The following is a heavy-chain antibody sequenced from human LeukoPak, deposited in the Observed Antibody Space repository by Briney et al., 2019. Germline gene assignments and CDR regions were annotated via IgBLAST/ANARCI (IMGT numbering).Heavy chain of an antibody. CDR2: INTDGTGT. Sequence: GGSLRLSCAASGFTFSNHWMHWVRQAPGEGLVWVSRINTDGTGTVYADSVKGRFTISRDNAKNSLYLQMNSLRAEDTAVYYCARDSSGYYAHDAFDIWGQGTMVTVSS. J-gene: IGHJ3*02. CDR1: GFTFSNHW. CDR3: ARDSSGYYAHDAFDI. V-gene: IGHV3-74*01. D-gene: IGHD3-22*01.